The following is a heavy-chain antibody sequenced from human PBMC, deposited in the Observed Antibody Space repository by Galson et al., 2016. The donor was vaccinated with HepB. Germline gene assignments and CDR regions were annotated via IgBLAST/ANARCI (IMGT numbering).Heavy chain of an antibody. J-gene: IGHJ5*02. V-gene: IGHV4-39*07. CDR1: GAPLNNHTYY. CDR3: ARGSSGFSSTWHASDWFDP. CDR2: IYYSGST. Sequence: SETLSLTCTVSGAPLNNHTYYWAWIRQPPGKGLEWIGSIYYSGSTFFNPSLKSRVTILVDTSKNQFSLKLNSVTAADTALYFCARGSSGFSSTWHASDWFDPWGQGTLVTVSS. D-gene: IGHD6-13*01.